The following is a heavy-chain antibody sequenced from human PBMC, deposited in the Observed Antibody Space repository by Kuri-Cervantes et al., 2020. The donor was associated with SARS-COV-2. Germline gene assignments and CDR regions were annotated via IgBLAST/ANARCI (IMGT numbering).Heavy chain of an antibody. CDR2: IIPIFGTA. V-gene: IGHV1-69*05. CDR3: ASTILGLNSSGWYGYFDY. Sequence: SVKVSCKASGGTFSSYAISWVRQAPGQGLEWMGGIIPIFGTANYAQKFQGRVTITTDGSTSTAYMELSSLRSEDTAVYYCASTILGLNSSGWYGYFDYWGQGALVTVSS. CDR1: GGTFSSYA. J-gene: IGHJ4*02. D-gene: IGHD6-19*01.